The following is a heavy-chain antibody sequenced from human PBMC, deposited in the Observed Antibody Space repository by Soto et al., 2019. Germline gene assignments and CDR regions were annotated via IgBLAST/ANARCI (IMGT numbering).Heavy chain of an antibody. CDR2: IYYSGST. D-gene: IGHD4-17*01. CDR1: GGSISSGGYY. V-gene: IGHV4-31*03. CDR3: ARGAIGDYVNY. Sequence: SETLYLTCTVSGGSISSGGYYWSWIRQHPGKGLEWIGYIYYSGSTYYNPSLKSRVTISVDTSKNQFSLKLSSVTAADTAVYYCARGAIGDYVNYWGQGTLVTVSS. J-gene: IGHJ4*02.